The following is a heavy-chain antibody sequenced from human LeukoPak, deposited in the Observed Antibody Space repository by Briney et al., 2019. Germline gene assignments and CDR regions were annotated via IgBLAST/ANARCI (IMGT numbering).Heavy chain of an antibody. CDR1: GGTFSSYA. CDR2: IIPIFGTA. V-gene: IGHV1-69*13. D-gene: IGHD3-10*01. Sequence: ASVKVSCKASGGTFSSYAISWVRQAPGQGLEWKGGIIPIFGTANYAQKFQGRVTITADESTSTAYMELSSLRSEDTAVYYCATNTPLSMVRGVTYYYYYYMDVWGKGTTVTISS. J-gene: IGHJ6*03. CDR3: ATNTPLSMVRGVTYYYYYYMDV.